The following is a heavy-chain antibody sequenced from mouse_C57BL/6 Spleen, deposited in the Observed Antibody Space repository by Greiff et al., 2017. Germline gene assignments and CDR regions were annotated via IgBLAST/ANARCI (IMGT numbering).Heavy chain of an antibody. Sequence: EVKLMESGGGLVQPGESLKLSCESNEYEFPSHDMSWVRKTPEKRLELVAAINSDGGSTYYPDTMERRFIISRDNTKKTLYLQMSSLRSEDTALYDCARRGGSSFYWYFDVWGTGTTVTVSS. CDR3: ARRGGSSFYWYFDV. D-gene: IGHD1-1*01. CDR2: INSDGGST. J-gene: IGHJ1*03. V-gene: IGHV5-2*01. CDR1: EYEFPSHD.